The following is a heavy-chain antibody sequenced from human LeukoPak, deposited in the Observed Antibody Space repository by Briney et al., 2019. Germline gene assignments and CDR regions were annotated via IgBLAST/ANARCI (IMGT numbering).Heavy chain of an antibody. CDR3: ARASIVVVPAAMVGHNWSDP. J-gene: IGHJ5*02. D-gene: IGHD2-2*01. CDR2: ISSSSSYI. V-gene: IGHV3-21*01. CDR1: GFTFSSYS. Sequence: GGSLRLSCAASGFTFSSYSMNWVRQAPGKGLEWVSSISSSSSYICYADSVKGRFTISRDNAKNSLYLQMNSLRAEDTAVYYCARASIVVVPAAMVGHNWSDPWGQGTLVTVSS.